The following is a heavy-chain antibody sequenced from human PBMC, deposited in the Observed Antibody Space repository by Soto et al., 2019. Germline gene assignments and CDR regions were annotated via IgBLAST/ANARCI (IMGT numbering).Heavy chain of an antibody. CDR2: IDPSGGST. CDR1: GYTFTSYY. V-gene: IGHV1-46*01. D-gene: IGHD6-13*01. J-gene: IGHJ4*02. Sequence: ASVKVSCKASGYTFTSYYMHWVRQAPGQGLEWMGIIDPSGGSTSYAQKFQGRVTMTRDTSTSTLYMELSSLRSEDTAVYYCARGIPIIAATGAIGFDYWGQGTPVTVSS. CDR3: ARGIPIIAATGAIGFDY.